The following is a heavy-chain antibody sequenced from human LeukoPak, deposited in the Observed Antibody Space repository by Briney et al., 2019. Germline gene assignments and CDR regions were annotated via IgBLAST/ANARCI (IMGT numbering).Heavy chain of an antibody. J-gene: IGHJ5*02. D-gene: IGHD3-16*02. V-gene: IGHV4-34*01. CDR2: INHSGST. CDR3: ARGTGRYDYVWGSYRSYNWLDP. CDR1: GGSFSGYY. Sequence: SETLSLTCAVYGGSFSGYYWSWIRQPPGKGLEWIGEINHSGSTNYNPSLKSRVTISVDTSKNQFSLKLSSVTAADTAVYYCARGTGRYDYVWGSYRSYNWLDPWGQGTLVTVSS.